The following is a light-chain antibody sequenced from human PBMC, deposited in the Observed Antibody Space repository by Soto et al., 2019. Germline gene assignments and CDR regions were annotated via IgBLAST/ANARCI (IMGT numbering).Light chain of an antibody. J-gene: IGKJ4*02. CDR3: KVSAFHPEA. V-gene: IGKV1-5*03. Sequence: IKVSNSASAVSGTVRDRVTTTCRAGQTISSWLAWYQQTPGKAPKLLIYKASTLKGGVPSRFSGSGSGTEFTLTIIILQPDDGARYCSKVSAFHPEAFG. CDR1: QTISSW. CDR2: KAS.